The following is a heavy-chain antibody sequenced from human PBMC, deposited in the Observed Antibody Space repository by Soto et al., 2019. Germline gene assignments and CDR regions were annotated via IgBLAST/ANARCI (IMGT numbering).Heavy chain of an antibody. D-gene: IGHD2-2*01. CDR2: INGGNGDT. V-gene: IGHV1-3*01. CDR3: ARGYCSSTSCQYYFDY. Sequence: ASVKVSCKASGYTFTGYAIHWVCQAPGQRLEWMGWINGGNGDTKYSQKFQGRVTITRDTSASTAYMELTSLGSEDTAIYHCARGYCSSTSCQYYFDYWGQGTLVTVSS. J-gene: IGHJ4*02. CDR1: GYTFTGYA.